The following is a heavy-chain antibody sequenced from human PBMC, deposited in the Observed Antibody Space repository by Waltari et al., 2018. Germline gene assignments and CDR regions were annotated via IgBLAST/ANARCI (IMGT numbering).Heavy chain of an antibody. J-gene: IGHJ4*02. D-gene: IGHD5-18*01. Sequence: QVQLQESGPGLVKPSETLSLTCAVSGYSISSGYYWGWIRQPPGKGLEWIGSIYYSGSTNYNPSLKSRVTISVDTSKNQFSLKLSSVTAADTAVYYCARGYSYGATDFDYWGQGTLVTVSS. V-gene: IGHV4-38-2*01. CDR2: IYYSGST. CDR3: ARGYSYGATDFDY. CDR1: GYSISSGYY.